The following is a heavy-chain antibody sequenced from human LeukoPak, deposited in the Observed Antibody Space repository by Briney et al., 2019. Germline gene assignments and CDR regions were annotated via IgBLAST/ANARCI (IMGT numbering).Heavy chain of an antibody. CDR3: AKDSNSGSYPDDAFGI. V-gene: IGHV3-23*01. CDR1: GFTFSSYG. Sequence: GGTLRLSCAASGFTFSSYGMSWVRQAPGKGLEWVSAISGSGGSTYYADSVKGRFTISRDNSKNTLYLQMNSLRAEDTAVYYCAKDSNSGSYPDDAFGIWGQGTMVTVSS. D-gene: IGHD1-26*01. J-gene: IGHJ3*02. CDR2: ISGSGGST.